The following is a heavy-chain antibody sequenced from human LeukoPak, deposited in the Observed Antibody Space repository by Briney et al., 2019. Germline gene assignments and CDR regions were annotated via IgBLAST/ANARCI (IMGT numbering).Heavy chain of an antibody. J-gene: IGHJ6*03. Sequence: SVKVSCKASGGTFSSYAISWVRQAPGQGLEWMGGIIPIFGTANYAQKFQGRVTITADESTSTAYMELSSLRSEDTAVYYCARDSVGGRGFYYYYMDVWGKGTTVTISS. CDR2: IIPIFGTA. CDR1: GGTFSSYA. CDR3: ARDSVGGRGFYYYYMDV. V-gene: IGHV1-69*13. D-gene: IGHD2-15*01.